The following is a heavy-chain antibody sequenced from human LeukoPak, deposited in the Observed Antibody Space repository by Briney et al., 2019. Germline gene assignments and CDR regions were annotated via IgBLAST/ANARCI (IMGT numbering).Heavy chain of an antibody. V-gene: IGHV1-2*02. J-gene: IGHJ5*02. Sequence: ASVKVSCKASGYTFTGYYMHWVRQAPGQGLEWMGWINPNSGGTNYAQKFQGRATMTRDTSISTAYMELSRLRSDDTAVYYCARYSCSSTSCYKEGNWFDPWGQGTLVTVSS. CDR3: ARYSCSSTSCYKEGNWFDP. CDR1: GYTFTGYY. D-gene: IGHD2-2*02. CDR2: INPNSGGT.